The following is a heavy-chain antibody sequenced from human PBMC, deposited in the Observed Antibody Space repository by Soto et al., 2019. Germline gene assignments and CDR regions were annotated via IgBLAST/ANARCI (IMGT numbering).Heavy chain of an antibody. CDR2: IYYSGST. J-gene: IGHJ3*02. CDR1: GGSISSGGYY. D-gene: IGHD2-15*01. Sequence: SETLSLTCTVSGGSISSGGYYWSWIRQHPGKGLEWIGYIYYSGSTYYNPSLKSRVTISVDTPKNQFSLKLSSVTAADTAVYYCARVIRDGWPDSVAFDIWGQGTMVTVSS. V-gene: IGHV4-31*03. CDR3: ARVIRDGWPDSVAFDI.